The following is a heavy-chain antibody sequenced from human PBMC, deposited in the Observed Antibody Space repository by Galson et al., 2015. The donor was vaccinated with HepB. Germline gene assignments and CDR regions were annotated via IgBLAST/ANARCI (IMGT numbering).Heavy chain of an antibody. D-gene: IGHD2-2*01. Sequence: SLRLSCAASGFTFSSYWMSWVRQAPGKGLEWAANIKQDGSEKYYVDSVKGRFTISRDNAKNSLYLQMNSLRAEDTAVYYCARDNVVVVPAAIRPMIGDYYYYMDVWGKGTTVTVSS. J-gene: IGHJ6*03. V-gene: IGHV3-7*01. CDR3: ARDNVVVVPAAIRPMIGDYYYYMDV. CDR2: IKQDGSEK. CDR1: GFTFSSYW.